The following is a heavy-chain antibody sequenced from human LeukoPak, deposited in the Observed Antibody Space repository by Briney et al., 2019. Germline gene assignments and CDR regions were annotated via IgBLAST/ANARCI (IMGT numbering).Heavy chain of an antibody. J-gene: IGHJ4*02. CDR1: GYTFTSYG. CDR2: ISAYNGNT. D-gene: IGHD4-17*01. CDR3: AREATTLPSPLGY. V-gene: IGHV1-18*01. Sequence: ASVKVSCKASGYTFTSYGISWVRQAPGQGLEWMGWISAYNGNTNYAQKFQGRVTMTRDTSITTAYLELSGLRSDDTALFYCAREATTLPSPLGYWGQGTLVTVSS.